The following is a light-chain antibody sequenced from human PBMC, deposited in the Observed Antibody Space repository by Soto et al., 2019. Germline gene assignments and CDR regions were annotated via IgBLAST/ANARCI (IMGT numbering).Light chain of an antibody. CDR1: QSVNSN. CDR3: QQRSNWPPYT. Sequence: EIVLTQSPATLSLSPGERATLSCRASQSVNSNLAWYQQKPGQAPRLLIFDASNRATGIPARFSGSGSGPDFPLTISSLEPEDFAVYYCQQRSNWPPYTFGQGTKLEI. CDR2: DAS. J-gene: IGKJ2*01. V-gene: IGKV3-11*01.